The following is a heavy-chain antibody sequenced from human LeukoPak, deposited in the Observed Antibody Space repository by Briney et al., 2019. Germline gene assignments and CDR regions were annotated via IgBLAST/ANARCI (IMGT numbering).Heavy chain of an antibody. Sequence: SETLSLTCTVSGGSISSGDYYWSWIRQPPGKGLEWIGYIYYSGSTYYNPSPKSRVTISVDTSKNQFSLKLRSVTAPDTAVYYCARERLGYYDRSGLDYWGQGTLVTVSS. CDR2: IYYSGST. V-gene: IGHV4-30-4*02. J-gene: IGHJ4*02. D-gene: IGHD3-22*01. CDR1: GGSISSGDYY. CDR3: ARERLGYYDRSGLDY.